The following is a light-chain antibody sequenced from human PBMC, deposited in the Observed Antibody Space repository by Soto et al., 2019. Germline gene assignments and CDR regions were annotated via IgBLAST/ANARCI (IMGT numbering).Light chain of an antibody. CDR3: QNFGDSPFT. CDR2: GAS. Sequence: IVVLQPPDTLYLSPEETPTLSIRAIETISSYYIAWYHQKPGQAPRLLIFGASTRATGIPDRFSGSWSGTDFTLTISRLEPEDFAVYYCQNFGDSPFTFGPGT. CDR1: ETISSYY. V-gene: IGKV3-20*01. J-gene: IGKJ3*01.